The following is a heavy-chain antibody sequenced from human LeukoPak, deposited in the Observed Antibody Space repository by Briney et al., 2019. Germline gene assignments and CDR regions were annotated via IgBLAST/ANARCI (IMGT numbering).Heavy chain of an antibody. CDR1: GFILSTHG. D-gene: IGHD2-21*01. CDR3: ARDLSFVSLDF. CDR2: MWYDGSRE. V-gene: IGHV3-33*01. J-gene: IGHJ4*02. Sequence: PGGSLRLSCAASGFILSTHGMHWVRQAPGKGLEWVAGMWYDGSREDYADSVKGRFTISKDMSKNTLNLQRNSLRVEDTAMFYCARDLSFVSLDFRGQGTLVTVSS.